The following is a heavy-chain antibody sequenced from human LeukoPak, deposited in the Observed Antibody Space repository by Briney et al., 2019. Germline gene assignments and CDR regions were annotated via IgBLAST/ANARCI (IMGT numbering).Heavy chain of an antibody. J-gene: IGHJ6*04. V-gene: IGHV3-21*01. CDR1: GFTFSSYS. Sequence: PGGSLRLSCAASGFTFSSYSMNWVRQAPGKGLEWVSSISSSSSYIYYADSVKGRFTMSRDNARRSLYLQMNSLRAEDTAMYYCARVPYSNTWYADQMDVWGKGTTVTVSS. CDR2: ISSSSSYI. CDR3: ARVPYSNTWYADQMDV. D-gene: IGHD6-13*01.